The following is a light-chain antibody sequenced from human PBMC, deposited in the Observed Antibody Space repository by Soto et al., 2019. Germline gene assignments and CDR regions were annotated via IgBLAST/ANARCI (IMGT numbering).Light chain of an antibody. J-gene: IGKJ3*01. CDR3: QQRSNWPRT. CDR1: QSVSSY. V-gene: IGKV3-11*01. CDR2: DAS. Sequence: EIVLTQSPATLSLSPGGRATLSCRASQSVSSYLAWYQQKPGQAPRLLIYDASNRATGIPARFSGSGSGTDFTLTIRSLEPEDFAVYYCQQRSNWPRTFGPGTKVDIK.